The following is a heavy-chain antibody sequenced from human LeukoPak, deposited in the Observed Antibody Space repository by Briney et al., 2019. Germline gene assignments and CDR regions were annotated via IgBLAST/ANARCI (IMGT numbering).Heavy chain of an antibody. Sequence: SVKVSCKASGGTFSSYAISWVRQAPGQGLEWMGGIIPIFGTANYTQKFQGRVTITADESTSTAYMELSSLRSEDTAVYYCARGHYDILTGYYKDYYYYYGMDVWGKGTTVTVSS. CDR2: IIPIFGTA. D-gene: IGHD3-9*01. CDR3: ARGHYDILTGYYKDYYYYYGMDV. V-gene: IGHV1-69*13. J-gene: IGHJ6*04. CDR1: GGTFSSYA.